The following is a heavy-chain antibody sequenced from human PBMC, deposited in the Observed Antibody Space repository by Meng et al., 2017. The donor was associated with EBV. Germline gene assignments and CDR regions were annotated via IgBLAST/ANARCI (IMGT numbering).Heavy chain of an antibody. V-gene: IGHV3-30-3*01. J-gene: IGHJ4*02. CDR3: ARGQVYAEAVVAATGDY. Sequence: QVQLVESGGGVVQPGRSLRLSWAGAGFTFSSYAMHWVRQAPGKGLEWVAVISYDGSNKYYADSVKGRFTISRDNSKNTLYLQMNSLRAEDTAVYYCARGQVYAEAVVAATGDYWGQGTLVTVSS. D-gene: IGHD2-15*01. CDR2: ISYDGSNK. CDR1: GFTFSSYA.